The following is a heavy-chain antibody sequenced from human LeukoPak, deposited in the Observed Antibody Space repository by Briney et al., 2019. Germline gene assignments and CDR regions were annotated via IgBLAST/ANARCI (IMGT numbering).Heavy chain of an antibody. J-gene: IGHJ4*01. CDR2: ISANNGNT. Sequence: ASVKVSCKASGYTFTSYGISWVRQAPGQGLEWMGWISANNGNTDYAQKFQGRVTMTTDTSTSTAYMELRGLRSDDTAVYYCARKPPGGPPDYWGQGTLGTV. D-gene: IGHD3-16*01. CDR1: GYTFTSYG. V-gene: IGHV1-18*01. CDR3: ARKPPGGPPDY.